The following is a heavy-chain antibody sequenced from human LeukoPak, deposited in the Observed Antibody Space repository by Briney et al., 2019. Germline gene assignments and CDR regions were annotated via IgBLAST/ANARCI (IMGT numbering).Heavy chain of an antibody. J-gene: IGHJ3*02. CDR3: ARDPDYGDYLHAFDI. Sequence: GASVKVSCKASGYTFTGYYMHWVRQAPGQGLEWMGWINPNSGGTNYAQKFQGRVTMTRDTSISTAYMELSRLRSDDTAVYYCARDPDYGDYLHAFDIWGQGTMVTVSS. V-gene: IGHV1-2*02. CDR1: GYTFTGYY. CDR2: INPNSGGT. D-gene: IGHD4-17*01.